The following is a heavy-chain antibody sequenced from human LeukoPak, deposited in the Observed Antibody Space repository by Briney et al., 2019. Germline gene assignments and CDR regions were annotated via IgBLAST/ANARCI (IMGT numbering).Heavy chain of an antibody. D-gene: IGHD2-15*01. Sequence: GGSLRLSCAASGFTFSSYAMHWVRQAPGKGLVWVSRIDNDGSGITYADSVEGRFTISRDNAKNSMYLQMNSLRAEDTAVYYCARGSGGSNYWGQGTLVTVSS. J-gene: IGHJ4*02. CDR1: GFTFSSYA. V-gene: IGHV3-74*03. CDR2: IDNDGSGI. CDR3: ARGSGGSNY.